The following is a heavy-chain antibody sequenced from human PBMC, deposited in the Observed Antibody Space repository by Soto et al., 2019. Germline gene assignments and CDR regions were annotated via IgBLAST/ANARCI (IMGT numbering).Heavy chain of an antibody. CDR2: INPNSGGT. V-gene: IGHV1-2*04. J-gene: IGHJ3*02. CDR3: ARDQEGAASPGVAFDI. Sequence: ASVKVSCKASGYTFTGYYMHWVRQAPGQGLEWMGWINPNSGGTNYAQKFQGWVTMTRDTSISTAYMELSRLRSDDTAVYYCARDQEGAASPGVAFDIWGQGTMVTVSS. D-gene: IGHD5-18*01. CDR1: GYTFTGYY.